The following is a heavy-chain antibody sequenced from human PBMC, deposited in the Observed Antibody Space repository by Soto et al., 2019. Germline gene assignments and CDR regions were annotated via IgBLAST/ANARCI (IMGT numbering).Heavy chain of an antibody. CDR2: ISYDGSDQ. CDR3: ASGRAVDV. V-gene: IGHV3-30-3*01. J-gene: IGHJ6*02. CDR1: GFTFSTYP. Sequence: QVQLVESGGGVVQPGTSLRPSCAASGFTFSTYPMHWVRQAPDKGLEWVAVISYDGSDQYYADSVKGRFTISRDNSKSTLYLQLSSVRGGDTAVYYCASGRAVDVWGQGTTVTVSS.